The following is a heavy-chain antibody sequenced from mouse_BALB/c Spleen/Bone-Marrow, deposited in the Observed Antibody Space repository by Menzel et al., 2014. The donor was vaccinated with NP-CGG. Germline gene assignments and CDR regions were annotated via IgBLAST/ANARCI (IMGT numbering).Heavy chain of an antibody. D-gene: IGHD2-13*01. V-gene: IGHV1-54*01. Sequence: QVQLQQSGAELVRPGTSVKVSCKASGYAFTNYLIEWVKQRPGQGLEWIGVINPGSGGTNYNEKLKGKATLTADKSSSTAYMQLSSLTSDDSAVYFCARRDYSFAYWGQGTLVTVSA. CDR3: ARRDYSFAY. CDR2: INPGSGGT. CDR1: GYAFTNYL. J-gene: IGHJ3*01.